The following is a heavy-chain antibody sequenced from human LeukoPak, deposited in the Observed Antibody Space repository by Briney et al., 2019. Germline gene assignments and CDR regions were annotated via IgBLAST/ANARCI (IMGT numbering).Heavy chain of an antibody. CDR2: IYYSGGT. Sequence: SETLSLTCTVSGGSISSYYWSWIRQPPGKGLEWIGYIYYSGGTNYNPSLKSRVTISVDTSKNQFSLKLSSVTAADTAVYYCARSYDILPGYRDYYFDYWGQGTLVTVSS. J-gene: IGHJ4*02. CDR3: ARSYDILPGYRDYYFDY. V-gene: IGHV4-59*08. D-gene: IGHD3-9*01. CDR1: GGSISSYY.